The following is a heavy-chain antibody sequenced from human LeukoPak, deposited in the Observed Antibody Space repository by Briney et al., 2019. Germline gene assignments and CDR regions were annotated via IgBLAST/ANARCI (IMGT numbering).Heavy chain of an antibody. CDR3: ARDFGGPFDY. J-gene: IGHJ4*02. CDR1: GFTFSSYA. D-gene: IGHD3-16*01. Sequence: GSLRLSCAASGFTFSSYAMHWVRQAPGKGLEWVAVISYDGSNKYYADSVKGRFTISRDNSKNTLYLQMNSLRAEDTAVYYCARDFGGPFDYWGRGTLVTVSS. CDR2: ISYDGSNK. V-gene: IGHV3-30*01.